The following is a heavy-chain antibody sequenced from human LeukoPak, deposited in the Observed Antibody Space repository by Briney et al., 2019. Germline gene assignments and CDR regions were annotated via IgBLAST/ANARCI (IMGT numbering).Heavy chain of an antibody. J-gene: IGHJ3*02. Sequence: GGSLRLSCVVSGFTFSLYWMNWVRQAPGKGLEWVANIKQDGSEEYYVDSVKGRFTISRDNAKKSLYLQMNSLRVGDTAVYYCARGGGIWGQGTMVTVSS. CDR3: ARGGGI. V-gene: IGHV3-7*01. CDR2: IKQDGSEE. CDR1: GFTFSLYW. D-gene: IGHD2-15*01.